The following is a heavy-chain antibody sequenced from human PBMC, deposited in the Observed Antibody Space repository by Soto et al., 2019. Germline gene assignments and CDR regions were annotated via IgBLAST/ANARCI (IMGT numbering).Heavy chain of an antibody. CDR2: INHDGSDT. Sequence: EVQLAESGGGLVQPGGSLRLSCATSGFTFSPSWMHWVRHAPGMGLMWVSRINHDGSDTIYVDSVRGRFIVSRDNAQNTVYLQMNSLTVEDTAVYYCVRDVSSDDTSHSRGWFDPWGHGALVTVSS. J-gene: IGHJ5*02. CDR1: GFTFSPSW. V-gene: IGHV3-74*01. CDR3: VRDVSSDDTSHSRGWFDP. D-gene: IGHD2-2*01.